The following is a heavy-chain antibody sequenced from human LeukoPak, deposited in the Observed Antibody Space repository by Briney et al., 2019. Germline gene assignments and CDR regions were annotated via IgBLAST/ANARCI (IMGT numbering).Heavy chain of an antibody. CDR1: GLTFSSYW. D-gene: IGHD2-2*01. Sequence: GGSLRLSCAVSGLTFSSYWMTWVRQAPGKGLEVVANIKQDGSAQYYVDSVKGRFTISRDNATNSLYLQMSSVRAEDTAVYYCARVGCTSTSCLANWGQGTLVTVSS. V-gene: IGHV3-7*01. CDR3: ARVGCTSTSCLAN. J-gene: IGHJ4*02. CDR2: IKQDGSAQ.